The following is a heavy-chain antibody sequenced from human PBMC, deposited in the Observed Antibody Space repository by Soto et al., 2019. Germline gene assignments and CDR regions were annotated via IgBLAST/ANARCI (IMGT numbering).Heavy chain of an antibody. CDR3: ARVTGSGSYYGAYYYYGMDV. V-gene: IGHV3-53*01. D-gene: IGHD3-10*01. Sequence: PGGSLRLSCAASGFTVSSNYMSWVRQAPGKGLEWVSVIYSGGSTYYADSVKGRFTISRDNSKNTLYLQMNSLRAEDTAVYYCARVTGSGSYYGAYYYYGMDVWGQGTTVTVSS. J-gene: IGHJ6*02. CDR2: IYSGGST. CDR1: GFTVSSNY.